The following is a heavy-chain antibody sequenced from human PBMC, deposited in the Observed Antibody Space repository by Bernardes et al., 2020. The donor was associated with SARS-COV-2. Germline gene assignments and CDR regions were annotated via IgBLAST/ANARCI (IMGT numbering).Heavy chain of an antibody. V-gene: IGHV3-30-3*01. CDR3: ARDFRRGYSGYVDY. J-gene: IGHJ4*02. D-gene: IGHD5-12*01. Sequence: GGSLRLSCVASGFTFSSYAMHWVRQAPGKGLEWVAVISYDGSNKYYADSVKGRFTISRDNSKNTLYLQMNSLRAEDTAVYYCARDFRRGYSGYVDYWGQGTLVTVSS. CDR1: GFTFSSYA. CDR2: ISYDGSNK.